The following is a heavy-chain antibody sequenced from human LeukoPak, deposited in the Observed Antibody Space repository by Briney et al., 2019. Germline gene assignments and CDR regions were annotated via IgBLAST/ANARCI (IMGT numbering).Heavy chain of an antibody. CDR1: GFSFSSYT. Sequence: AGGSLRDSRVDSGFSFSSYTVYWGRQAPGQGLEYVSTITGNGGRTYYADSVKGRFTISRDNSKNTLYLQMSSLRPEDTAVYYCVTLLGAYIADYWGQGTLVTVSS. D-gene: IGHD3-10*01. CDR2: ITGNGGRT. V-gene: IGHV3-64D*09. J-gene: IGHJ4*02. CDR3: VTLLGAYIADY.